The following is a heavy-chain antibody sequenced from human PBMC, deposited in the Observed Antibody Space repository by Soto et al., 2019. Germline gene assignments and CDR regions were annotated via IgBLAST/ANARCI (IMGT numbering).Heavy chain of an antibody. J-gene: IGHJ2*01. V-gene: IGHV4-61*05. Sequence: PSETLSLTCTFSGDSISSSKYYWGWIRQPPGKGLEWIGYIYYSGSTNYNPSLKSRVTISVDTSKNQFSLKLSSVTAADTAVYYCARHGYYVPYWYFDLWGRGTLVTVSS. CDR1: GDSISSSKYY. D-gene: IGHD3-10*02. CDR3: ARHGYYVPYWYFDL. CDR2: IYYSGST.